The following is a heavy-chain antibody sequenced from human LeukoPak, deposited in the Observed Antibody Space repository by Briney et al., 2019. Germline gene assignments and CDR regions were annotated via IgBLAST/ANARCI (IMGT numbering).Heavy chain of an antibody. J-gene: IGHJ4*02. CDR1: GGTFSSYA. CDR3: ARGITMVRGPHPAGY. Sequence: SVKVSCKASGGTFSSYAISWVRQAPGQGLEWMGGIIPIFGTANYAQKFQGRVTMTRNTSISTAYMELSSLRSEDTAVYYCARGITMVRGPHPAGYWGQGTLVTVSS. CDR2: IIPIFGTA. D-gene: IGHD3-10*01. V-gene: IGHV1-69*05.